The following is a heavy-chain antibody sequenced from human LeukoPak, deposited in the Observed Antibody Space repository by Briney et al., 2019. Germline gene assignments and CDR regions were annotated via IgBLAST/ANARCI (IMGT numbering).Heavy chain of an antibody. V-gene: IGHV3-53*01. CDR2: NYSGGSS. CDR3: ARSGYDSSGDYFDY. CDR1: GFTVSINY. J-gene: IGHJ4*02. Sequence: PGGSLRLSCAASGFTVSINYMSWVRQAPGKALECVSVNYSGGSSYYRDYVTGRFTISRDNSKDTMYLEMNSLRAEDTAVYYCARSGYDSSGDYFDYSGQGNLVTVSS. D-gene: IGHD3-22*01.